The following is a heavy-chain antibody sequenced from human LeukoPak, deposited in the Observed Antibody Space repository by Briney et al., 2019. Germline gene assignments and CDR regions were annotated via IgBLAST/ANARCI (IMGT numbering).Heavy chain of an antibody. CDR2: INHSGST. D-gene: IGHD6-19*01. V-gene: IGHV4-34*01. Sequence: SETLSLTCAVYGGSFSCYYWSWIRQPPGKGLEWIGEINHSGSTNYNPSLKSRVTISVDTSKNQFSLKLSSVTAADTAVYYCARGRSGWSYWGQGTLVTVSS. CDR1: GGSFSCYY. J-gene: IGHJ4*02. CDR3: ARGRSGWSY.